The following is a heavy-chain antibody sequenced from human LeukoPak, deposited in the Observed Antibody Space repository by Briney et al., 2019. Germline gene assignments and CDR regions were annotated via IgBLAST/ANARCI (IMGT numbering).Heavy chain of an antibody. CDR1: GGSISSSNW. D-gene: IGHD6-19*01. Sequence: PSETLSLTCAVSGGSISSSNWWSWVRQPPGKGLEWIGEVYHTGSSNYNPSLKSRVTISVDKSKSQFSPKLSSVTAADTAVYYCARGGTTVAGTFWFDPWGQGTLVTVSS. V-gene: IGHV4-4*02. J-gene: IGHJ5*02. CDR2: VYHTGSS. CDR3: ARGGTTVAGTFWFDP.